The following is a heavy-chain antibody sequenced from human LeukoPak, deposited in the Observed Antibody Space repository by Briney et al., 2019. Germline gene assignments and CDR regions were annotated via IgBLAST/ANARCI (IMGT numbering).Heavy chain of an antibody. CDR3: ARDHAPSGSYRTGPFDAFDI. D-gene: IGHD1-14*01. V-gene: IGHV4-39*07. Sequence: SETLSLTCTVSGGSISSSNYYWGWIRQPPGKGLEWIGSIYYSGRTLYNPSLKSRVTISVDTSKNQFSLKLSSVTAADTAVYYCARDHAPSGSYRTGPFDAFDIWGQGTMVTVSS. CDR2: IYYSGRT. CDR1: GGSISSSNYY. J-gene: IGHJ3*02.